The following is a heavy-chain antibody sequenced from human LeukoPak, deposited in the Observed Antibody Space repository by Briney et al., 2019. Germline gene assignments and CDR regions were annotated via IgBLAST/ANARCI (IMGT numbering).Heavy chain of an antibody. CDR1: GFTFSSYA. CDR3: AKTRPLDSSSWSHGDY. D-gene: IGHD6-13*01. CDR2: ISGSGDST. V-gene: IGHV3-23*01. Sequence: PGGSLRLSCAASGFTFSSYAMSWVRQAPGKGLEWVSAISGSGDSTYYGDSVKGRFTISRDNSKNTLYLQMNRLRAEDTAVYYCAKTRPLDSSSWSHGDYWGQGTLVTASS. J-gene: IGHJ4*02.